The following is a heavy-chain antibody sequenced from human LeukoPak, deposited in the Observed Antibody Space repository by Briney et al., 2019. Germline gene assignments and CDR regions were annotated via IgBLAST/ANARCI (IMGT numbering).Heavy chain of an antibody. CDR2: ISGSGGST. CDR3: AKGRGYCSGGSCQNWFDP. D-gene: IGHD2-15*01. Sequence: GGSLRLSCAASGFTFSTYGMHWVRQAPGKGLEWVSAISGSGGSTYYADSVKGRFTISRDNSKNTLYLQMNSLRAEDTAVYYCAKGRGYCSGGSCQNWFDPWGQGTLVTISS. CDR1: GFTFSTYG. V-gene: IGHV3-23*01. J-gene: IGHJ5*02.